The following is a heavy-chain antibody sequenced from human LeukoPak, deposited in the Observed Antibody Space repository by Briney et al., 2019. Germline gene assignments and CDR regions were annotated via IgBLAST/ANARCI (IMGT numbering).Heavy chain of an antibody. CDR3: ARQVVWWGYASDI. J-gene: IGHJ3*02. CDR2: IYPGDSDT. CDR1: GYSFTSYW. D-gene: IGHD2-15*01. V-gene: IGHV5-51*01. Sequence: GESLKISCKGSGYSFTSYWIGWVRQMPGKGLEWMGIIYPGDSDTRYSPSFQGQVTISADKSISTAYLQWSSLKASDTAMYYCARQVVWWGYASDIWGQGTMVTVSS.